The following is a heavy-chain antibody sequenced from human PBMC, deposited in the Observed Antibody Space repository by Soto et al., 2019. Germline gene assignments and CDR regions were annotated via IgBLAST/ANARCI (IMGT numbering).Heavy chain of an antibody. V-gene: IGHV1-69*01. CDR1: GGTFGNYA. J-gene: IGHJ5*02. Sequence: QLQLVQSGTEVKKPGSSVTVSCKASGGTFGNYAINWLRQAPGQGLQWLGDISPMFHKANYEQTFQCRVSITPGETTNTVDTELSSQSSEFTAAYYGARDDYFSSPSVGAWGQATLGT. D-gene: IGHD1-26*01. CDR3: ARDDYFSSPSVGA. CDR2: ISPMFHKA.